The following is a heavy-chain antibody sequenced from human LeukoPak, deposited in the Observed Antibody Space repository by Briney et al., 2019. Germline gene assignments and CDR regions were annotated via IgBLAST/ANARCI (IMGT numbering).Heavy chain of an antibody. D-gene: IGHD6-13*01. V-gene: IGHV1-69*06. J-gene: IGHJ4*02. CDR2: IIPIFATA. Sequence: VASVKVSCKASGGTFSSYAISWVRQAPGQGLEWMGGIIPIFATANHAQKFQDRVIITADRSTSTAYMELSSLRFDDTAVYYCARWAAAGIHYFDSWGQGTLVTVSS. CDR3: ARWAAAGIHYFDS. CDR1: GGTFSSYA.